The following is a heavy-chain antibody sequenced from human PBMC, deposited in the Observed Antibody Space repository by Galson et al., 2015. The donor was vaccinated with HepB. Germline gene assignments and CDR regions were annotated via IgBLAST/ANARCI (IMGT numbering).Heavy chain of an antibody. CDR2: ISYDGNNE. CDR3: FTLDCSDGSCYP. J-gene: IGHJ5*02. D-gene: IGHD2-15*01. CDR1: GFIFSSYG. Sequence: SLRLSCAASGFIFSSYGMHWVRQAPGRGLEWVAGISYDGNNEYYADSVKGRFTISRDNSKNTLYLQMNSLRPEDTAVYYCFTLDCSDGSCYPWGQGTLVTVSS. V-gene: IGHV3-30*03.